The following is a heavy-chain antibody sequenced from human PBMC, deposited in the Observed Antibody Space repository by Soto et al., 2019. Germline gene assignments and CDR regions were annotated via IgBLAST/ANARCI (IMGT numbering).Heavy chain of an antibody. CDR3: ATDLGRLMGATPGD. Sequence: EVQLVESGGGLVKPGGSLRLSCAASGFTFSSYSMNWVRQAPGKGLEWVSSISYSSSYIYYADSVKGRFTISRDNAKNSRYLQMNSLRAEDTAVYYCATDLGRLMGATPGDWGQGPLVTVSS. J-gene: IGHJ4*02. V-gene: IGHV3-21*01. CDR1: GFTFSSYS. CDR2: ISYSSSYI. D-gene: IGHD1-26*01.